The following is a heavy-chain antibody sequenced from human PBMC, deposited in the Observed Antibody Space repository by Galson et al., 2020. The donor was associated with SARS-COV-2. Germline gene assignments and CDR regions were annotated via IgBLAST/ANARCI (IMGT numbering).Heavy chain of an antibody. J-gene: IGHJ6*02. CDR2: ISHSGST. CDR3: ARDPAPLYGDNYYYGMDV. D-gene: IGHD4-17*01. V-gene: IGHV4-59*01. CDR1: DAPMSSYY. Sequence: ETLSLNCSVSDAPMSSYYWRWIRQPSGKGLDWMGYISHSGSTSYNPSLRSRGTISVDLSKNQLSLKVTSVTAADTAVYYCARDPAPLYGDNYYYGMDVWGRGTTVTVSS.